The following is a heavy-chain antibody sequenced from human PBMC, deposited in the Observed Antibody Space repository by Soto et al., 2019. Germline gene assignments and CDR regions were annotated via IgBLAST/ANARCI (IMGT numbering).Heavy chain of an antibody. Sequence: QVQLVESGGGVVQPGRSLRLSCAASGFTFSSYAMHWVRQAPGKGLEWVAVISYDGSNKYYADSVKGRFTISRDNSKNTLYLQMNSLRAEDTALYYCASPRNYYYYGMDVWGQGTTVTVSS. V-gene: IGHV3-30-3*01. J-gene: IGHJ6*02. CDR3: ASPRNYYYYGMDV. CDR1: GFTFSSYA. CDR2: ISYDGSNK.